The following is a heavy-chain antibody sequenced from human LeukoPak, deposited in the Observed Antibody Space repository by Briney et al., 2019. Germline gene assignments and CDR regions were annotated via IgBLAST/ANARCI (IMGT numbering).Heavy chain of an antibody. CDR1: GGSISSYN. Sequence: SETLSLTSTVSGGSISSYNWSWIRQPPGKGLEWIGYIYYSGGTNYNPSLKSLVTISVDTSKNQFSLKRSSVTAADTAVYYCARGGYSGYDAFDIWGQGTMVTVSS. D-gene: IGHD5-12*01. CDR3: ARGGYSGYDAFDI. J-gene: IGHJ3*02. V-gene: IGHV4-59*08. CDR2: IYYSGGT.